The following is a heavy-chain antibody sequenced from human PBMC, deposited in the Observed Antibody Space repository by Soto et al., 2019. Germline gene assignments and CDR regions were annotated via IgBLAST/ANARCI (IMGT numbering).Heavy chain of an antibody. J-gene: IGHJ5*02. CDR2: INAGNGNT. CDR1: GYTFTSYA. D-gene: IGHD4-17*01. Sequence: ASVKVSCKASGYTFTSYAMHWVRQAPGQRLEWMGWINAGNGNTKYSQKFQGRVTITRDTSASTAYMELSSLRSEDTAVYYCARDFTTKHDYGDYFNWFDPWGQGTLVTVSS. V-gene: IGHV1-3*01. CDR3: ARDFTTKHDYGDYFNWFDP.